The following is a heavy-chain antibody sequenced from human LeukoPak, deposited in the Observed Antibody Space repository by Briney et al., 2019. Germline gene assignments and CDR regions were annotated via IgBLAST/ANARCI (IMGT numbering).Heavy chain of an antibody. D-gene: IGHD3-16*01. CDR2: IYYSGST. J-gene: IGHJ4*02. V-gene: IGHV4-59*01. CDR3: ARDGGLEGYAIDY. Sequence: SETLSLTCTVSGGSISSYYWSWIRQPPGKGLEWIGYIYYSGSTNYNPSLKSRVTISVDTSKNQFSLKLSSVTAADTAVYYCARDGGLEGYAIDYWGQGTLVTVSS. CDR1: GGSISSYY.